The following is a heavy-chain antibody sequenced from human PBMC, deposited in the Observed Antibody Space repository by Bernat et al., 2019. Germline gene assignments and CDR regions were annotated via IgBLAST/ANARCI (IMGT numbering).Heavy chain of an antibody. Sequence: QVQLVESGGGVVQPGRSLRLSCAASGFTFSSYGMHWVRQAPGKGLEWVAVISYDGSNKYYADSVKGRFTISRDNSKNTLYLQMNSLRAEDTAVYYCAKDIVLLVYAFDYWDQGTLVTVPS. CDR1: GFTFSSYG. J-gene: IGHJ4*02. CDR3: AKDIVLLVYAFDY. D-gene: IGHD2-8*01. V-gene: IGHV3-30*18. CDR2: ISYDGSNK.